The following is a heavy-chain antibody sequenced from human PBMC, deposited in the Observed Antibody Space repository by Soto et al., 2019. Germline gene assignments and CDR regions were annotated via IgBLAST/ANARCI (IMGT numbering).Heavy chain of an antibody. CDR1: GGSFTYT. Sequence: SVKVSCKASGGSFTYTLSWVRQAPGQGLEWMGGIIPIFGTTNYAQKFQGRATITADESTKTAYMELSTLRSEDTAVYYCARLHSHGTYGMDVWGQGTTVTVSS. D-gene: IGHD5-18*01. J-gene: IGHJ6*02. V-gene: IGHV1-69*13. CDR2: IIPIFGTT. CDR3: ARLHSHGTYGMDV.